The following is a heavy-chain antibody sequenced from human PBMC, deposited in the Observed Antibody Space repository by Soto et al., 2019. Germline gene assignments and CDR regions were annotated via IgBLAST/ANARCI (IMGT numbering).Heavy chain of an antibody. Sequence: EVQLVESGGGLVQPGGSLRLSCAASGFTFSSYWMHWVRQAPGKGLVWVSRINSDGSSTSYADSVKGQFTIYRDNAKNTMYLQMNSLRAEDTAVYYCVRTSLVVAAATREDYWGQGTLVTVSS. V-gene: IGHV3-74*01. CDR2: INSDGSST. D-gene: IGHD2-15*01. J-gene: IGHJ4*02. CDR3: VRTSLVVAAATREDY. CDR1: GFTFSSYW.